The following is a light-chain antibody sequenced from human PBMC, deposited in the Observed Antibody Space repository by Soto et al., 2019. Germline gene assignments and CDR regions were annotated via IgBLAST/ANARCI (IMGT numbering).Light chain of an antibody. Sequence: QSALTQPASVSGSPGQSITISCTGTSSDIGGYNYVSWYQQHPGKAPKLMIYDVSNRRSGVSNRFSGSKSGNTASLTISGLQAEDEADYYCSSYTSSSTLYYVFGTGTKLTVL. J-gene: IGLJ1*01. V-gene: IGLV2-14*01. CDR1: SSDIGGYNY. CDR3: SSYTSSSTLYYV. CDR2: DVS.